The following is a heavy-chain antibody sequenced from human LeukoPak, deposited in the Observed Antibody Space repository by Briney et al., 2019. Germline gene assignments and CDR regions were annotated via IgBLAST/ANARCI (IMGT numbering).Heavy chain of an antibody. Sequence: GASVKVSCKASGYTFTGYYMHWVRQAPGQGLEWMGWINPNSGGTNYAQKFQGRVTMTRDTSISTAYMELGRLRSDDTAVYYCARETSIAARPLGDWGQGTLVTVSS. CDR1: GYTFTGYY. D-gene: IGHD6-6*01. V-gene: IGHV1-2*02. CDR3: ARETSIAARPLGD. J-gene: IGHJ4*02. CDR2: INPNSGGT.